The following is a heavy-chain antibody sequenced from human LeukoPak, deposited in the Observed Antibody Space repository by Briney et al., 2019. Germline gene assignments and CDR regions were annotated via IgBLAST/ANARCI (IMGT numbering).Heavy chain of an antibody. CDR3: ARTYSSGWTRGYGMDV. V-gene: IGHV4-34*01. J-gene: IGHJ6*02. CDR1: GGSFSGYY. D-gene: IGHD6-19*01. CDR2: INHSGST. Sequence: PSETLSLTCAVYGGSFSGYYWSWIRQPSGKGLEWIGEINHSGSTNYNPSLKSRVTISVDKSKNQFSLKLSSVTAADTAVYYCARTYSSGWTRGYGMDVWGQGTTVTVSS.